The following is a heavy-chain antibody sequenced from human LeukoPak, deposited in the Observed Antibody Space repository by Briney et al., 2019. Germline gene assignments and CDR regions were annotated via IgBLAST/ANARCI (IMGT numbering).Heavy chain of an antibody. CDR1: GFTFSTYN. Sequence: GGSLRLSCSASGFTFSTYNMNWVRQAPGKGLEWVSSISSSSSYIYYEDSVKGRFTISRDNAKNSLYLQMDSLRAEDTAVYYCARDGSGIATTIYYFDNWGQGTLVTVSS. V-gene: IGHV3-21*01. CDR3: ARDGSGIATTIYYFDN. D-gene: IGHD3-10*01. J-gene: IGHJ4*02. CDR2: ISSSSSYI.